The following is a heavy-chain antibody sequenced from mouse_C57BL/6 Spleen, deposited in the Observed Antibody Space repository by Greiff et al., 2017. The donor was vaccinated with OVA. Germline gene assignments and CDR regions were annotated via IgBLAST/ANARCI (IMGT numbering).Heavy chain of an antibody. V-gene: IGHV1-50*01. D-gene: IGHD1-2*01. CDR2: IDPSDSYT. CDR3: ARERGHYYEAMDY. CDR1: GYTFTSYW. J-gene: IGHJ4*01. Sequence: QVQLQQPGAELVKPGASVKLSCKASGYTFTSYWMQWVKQRPGQGLEWIGEIDPSDSYTNYSQKFKGKATLTVDTASSTAYTQLSSLTSEDSAVYYYARERGHYYEAMDYWGQGTSVTVSS.